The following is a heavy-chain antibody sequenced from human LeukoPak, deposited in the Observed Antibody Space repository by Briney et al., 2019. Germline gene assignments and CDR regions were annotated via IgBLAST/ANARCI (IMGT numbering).Heavy chain of an antibody. CDR2: IYPGDSDT. Sequence: GESLKISCKGSGYDFTRYWIAWVRQMPGKGLEWMGIIYPGDSDTTYSPSFQGQVIISADKSISTTYLQWSSLKASDTAMYYCARHGSIVGTTTGVDYWGQGTLVTVSP. J-gene: IGHJ4*02. CDR1: GYDFTRYW. D-gene: IGHD1-26*01. V-gene: IGHV5-51*01. CDR3: ARHGSIVGTTTGVDY.